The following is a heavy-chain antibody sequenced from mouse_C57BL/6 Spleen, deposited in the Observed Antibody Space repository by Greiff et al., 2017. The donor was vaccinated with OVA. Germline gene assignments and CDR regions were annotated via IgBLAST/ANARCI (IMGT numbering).Heavy chain of an antibody. CDR3: ARANYDYDGAWFAY. D-gene: IGHD2-4*01. J-gene: IGHJ3*01. V-gene: IGHV3-6*01. CDR1: GYSITSGYY. Sequence: EVKLMESGPGLVKPSQSLSLTCSVTGYSITSGYYWNWIRQFPGNKLEWMGYISYDGSNNYNPSLKNRISITRDTSKNQFFLKLNSVTTEDTATYYCARANYDYDGAWFAYWGQGTLVTVSA. CDR2: ISYDGSN.